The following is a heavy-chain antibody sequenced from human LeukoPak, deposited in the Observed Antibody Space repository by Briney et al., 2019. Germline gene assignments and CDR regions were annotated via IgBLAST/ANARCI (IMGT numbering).Heavy chain of an antibody. CDR3: VRHLSAGRPAFDI. V-gene: IGHV4-34*01. Sequence: SETLSLTCAVYGGSFSGYYLSWIRQPPGKGLEWIGEINHSGSTNYNPSLKSRVTISVDTSNNKFSLKLTSLTAADTAVYYCVRHLSAGRPAFDIWGQGTMVTVSS. D-gene: IGHD2-15*01. CDR1: GGSFSGYY. CDR2: INHSGST. J-gene: IGHJ3*02.